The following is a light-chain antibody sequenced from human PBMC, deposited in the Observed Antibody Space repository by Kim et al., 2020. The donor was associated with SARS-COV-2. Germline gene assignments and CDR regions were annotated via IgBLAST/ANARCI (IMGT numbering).Light chain of an antibody. J-gene: IGLJ3*02. CDR3: NSYTTSSAVV. V-gene: IGLV2-14*01. Sequence: QSALTQPASVSGSPGQSITISCTGTSSDLGAYNSVSWYQQHPGKAPKLMIFDVIKRSSGASNRFSGSKSGNSASLTISGLQAEDEAEYYCNSYTTSSAVVFGGGTQLTVL. CDR1: SSDLGAYNS. CDR2: DVI.